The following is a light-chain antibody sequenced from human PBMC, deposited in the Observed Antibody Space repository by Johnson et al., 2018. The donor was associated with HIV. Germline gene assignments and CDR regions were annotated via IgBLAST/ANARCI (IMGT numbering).Light chain of an antibody. CDR3: GTWESSLSAGRYV. CDR1: SSNIGNYY. Sequence: QSVLTQPASVSAASGQKVNISCSGSSSNIGNYYVSWYQHLPGTAPKLLIYENNKRPSGIPDRFSGSKSGTSATMGITGLQTGDEADDYCGTWESSLSAGRYVFGTGTKVTVL. V-gene: IGLV1-51*02. CDR2: ENN. J-gene: IGLJ1*01.